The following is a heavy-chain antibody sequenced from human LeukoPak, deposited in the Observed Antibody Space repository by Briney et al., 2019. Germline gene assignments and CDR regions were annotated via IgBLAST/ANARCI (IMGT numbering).Heavy chain of an antibody. D-gene: IGHD5-12*01. CDR3: AKADAVVATNFDY. Sequence: PGGSLRLSCAASGFTFSTYAMSWVRQAPGKGLEWVSAFGGGGGSSYYADSVQGRFTISRDNSKNTLYLQMNSLRVEDTAVYFCAKADAVVATNFDYWGQGTLVTVSS. J-gene: IGHJ4*02. CDR1: GFTFSTYA. V-gene: IGHV3-23*01. CDR2: FGGGGGSS.